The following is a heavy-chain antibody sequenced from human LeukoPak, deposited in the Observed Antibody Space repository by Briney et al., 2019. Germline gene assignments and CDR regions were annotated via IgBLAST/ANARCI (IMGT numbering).Heavy chain of an antibody. D-gene: IGHD1-14*01. CDR2: INHSGST. V-gene: IGHV4-34*09. Sequence: SETLSLACAVYGGSFSGYYWSSIRQPPGKGLEWIGEINHSGSTYYNPSLKSRVTISVDTSKNQFSLKLSSVTAADTAVYYCARVMIDRSLIDYWGQGTLVTVSS. CDR3: ARVMIDRSLIDY. CDR1: GGSFSGYY. J-gene: IGHJ4*02.